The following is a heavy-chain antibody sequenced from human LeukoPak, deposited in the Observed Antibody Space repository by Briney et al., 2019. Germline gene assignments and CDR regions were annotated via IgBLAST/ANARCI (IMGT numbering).Heavy chain of an antibody. CDR2: IYYSGST. J-gene: IGHJ3*02. V-gene: IGHV4-59*01. CDR1: GGSISSYY. CDR3: ARGGIQLWFDAFDI. Sequence: SETLSFTCTVSGGSISSYYWSWIRQPPGRGLEWIGYIYYSGSTNYNPSLKSRVTISVDTSKNQFSLKLSSVTAADTAVYYCARGGIQLWFDAFDIWGQGTMVTVSS. D-gene: IGHD5-18*01.